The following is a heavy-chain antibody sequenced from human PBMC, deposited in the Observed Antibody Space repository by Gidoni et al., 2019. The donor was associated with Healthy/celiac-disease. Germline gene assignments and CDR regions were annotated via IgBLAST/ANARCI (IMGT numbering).Heavy chain of an antibody. CDR2: ISGSGGST. D-gene: IGHD3-22*01. J-gene: IGHJ4*02. CDR3: AKVGYYDSSGYYYSYFDY. V-gene: IGHV3-23*01. Sequence: EVQLFESGGGLVQPGGSLRLSCAASGFTFRRYAMSWVRQAPGKGLEWVSAISGSGGSTYYADSVKGRFTISRDNSKNTLYLQMNSLRAEDTAVYYCAKVGYYDSSGYYYSYFDYWGQGTLVTVSS. CDR1: GFTFRRYA.